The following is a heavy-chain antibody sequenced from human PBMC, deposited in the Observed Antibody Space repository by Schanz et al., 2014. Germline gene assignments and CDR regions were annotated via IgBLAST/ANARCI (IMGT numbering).Heavy chain of an antibody. CDR2: FMPFLGIT. V-gene: IGHV1-69*04. Sequence: QVQLVQSGAEVKKPGSSVKVSCKATGDTFDNSGISWVRQAPGQGPEWIGRFMPFLGITNLAQKFQDRVTMTADKATSTAYMELSGLRSEDTAMYYCASSGAGYSSSWDFDYWGQGTLVTVSS. J-gene: IGHJ4*02. CDR1: GDTFDNSG. D-gene: IGHD6-13*01. CDR3: ASSGAGYSSSWDFDY.